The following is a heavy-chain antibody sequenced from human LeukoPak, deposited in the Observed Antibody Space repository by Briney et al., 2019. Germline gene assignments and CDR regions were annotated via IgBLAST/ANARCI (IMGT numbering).Heavy chain of an antibody. J-gene: IGHJ4*02. Sequence: SETQPLTCTVPEGSISSKTDYWGWIRQPQGKGLEWIGTVYYSGSTFYNPSLKSRVTISVDTSKNQFSLKLTSVTAADTAVYFCARRPYSGTYHFDYWGQGTLVTVSS. D-gene: IGHD1-26*01. CDR3: ARRPYSGTYHFDY. CDR1: EGSISSKTDY. V-gene: IGHV4-39*01. CDR2: VYYSGST.